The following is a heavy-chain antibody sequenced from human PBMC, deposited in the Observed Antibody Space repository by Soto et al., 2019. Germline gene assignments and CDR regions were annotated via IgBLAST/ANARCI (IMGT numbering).Heavy chain of an antibody. D-gene: IGHD6-6*01. CDR3: ARRARPDFYYMDV. CDR1: GFTLSGYA. J-gene: IGHJ6*03. Sequence: VQLAESGGGLAQPGGSRRLSCAASGFTLSGYAMDWVRQAPGKGLEYVSGISSNGVGTYYANSVQGRFTISRDNSKNTVYLQMGSLRPEDMAVYYCARRARPDFYYMDVWGKGTTVTVS. CDR2: ISSNGVGT. V-gene: IGHV3-64*01.